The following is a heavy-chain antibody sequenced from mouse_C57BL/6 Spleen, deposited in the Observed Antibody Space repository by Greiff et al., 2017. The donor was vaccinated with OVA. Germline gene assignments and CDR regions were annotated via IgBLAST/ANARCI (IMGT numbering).Heavy chain of an antibody. CDR3: ARYDDSFAY. CDR2: INPSTGGT. V-gene: IGHV1-42*01. CDR1: GYSFTGYY. Sequence: DVKLQESGPELVKPGASVKISCKASGYSFTGYYMNWVKQSPEKSLEWIGEINPSTGGTTYNQKFKAKATLTVDKSSSTAYMQLKSLTSEDSAVYYCARYDDSFAYWGQGTLVTVSA. D-gene: IGHD2-4*01. J-gene: IGHJ3*01.